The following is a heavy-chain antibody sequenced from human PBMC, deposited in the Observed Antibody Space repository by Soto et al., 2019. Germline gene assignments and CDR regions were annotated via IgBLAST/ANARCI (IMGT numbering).Heavy chain of an antibody. J-gene: IGHJ6*02. V-gene: IGHV4-59*01. CDR1: GGSISSYY. Sequence: SETLSLTCTVSGGSISSYYWSWIRQPPGKGLEWIGYIYYSGSTNYNPSLKSRVTISVDTSKNQFSLKLSSVTAADTAVYYCASYKAVVPAAMRGYYYGMDVWGQGTTVTVSS. CDR3: ASYKAVVPAAMRGYYYGMDV. D-gene: IGHD2-2*01. CDR2: IYYSGST.